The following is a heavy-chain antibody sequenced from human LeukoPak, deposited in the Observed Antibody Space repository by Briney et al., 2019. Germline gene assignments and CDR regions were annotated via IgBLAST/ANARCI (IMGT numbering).Heavy chain of an antibody. CDR3: ARESPEHQWYFQH. V-gene: IGHV3-30*04. CDR1: GFTFSSYA. Sequence: GGSLRLSCAASGFTFSSYAMHWVRQAPGKGLEWVALISYDGSKKYYADSVKGRFTISRDNAKNSLYLQMNSLRAEDTAVYYCARESPEHQWYFQHWGQGTLVTVFS. CDR2: ISYDGSKK. J-gene: IGHJ1*01. D-gene: IGHD6-19*01.